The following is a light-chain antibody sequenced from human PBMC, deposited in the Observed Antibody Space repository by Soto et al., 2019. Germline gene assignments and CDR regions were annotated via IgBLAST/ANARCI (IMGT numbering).Light chain of an antibody. CDR1: QSVSSSY. Sequence: ESVLTQSPGTLSLSPGERATLSCRASQSVSSSYLAWYQQKPGQAPRLLIYGASSRATGIPDRFSGSGSGTDFTLTISRLEFVFLSIDYHPQYRSLPIPFG. V-gene: IGKV3-20*01. J-gene: IGKJ5*01. CDR2: GAS. CDR3: PQYRSLPIP.